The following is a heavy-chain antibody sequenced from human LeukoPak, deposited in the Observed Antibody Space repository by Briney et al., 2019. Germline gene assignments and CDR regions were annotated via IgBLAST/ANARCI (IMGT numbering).Heavy chain of an antibody. CDR1: GFTFSTYW. CDR2: IKQDGSER. J-gene: IGHJ6*03. V-gene: IGHV3-7*01. CDR3: TRVEETATTAAIIRKYSYYYYYMDV. Sequence: GGSLRLSCAASGFTFSTYWMTWVRQAPGKGLQWVANIKQDGSERYYVDSVKGRFTISRDNAKNSLYQQMSSLRAEDTAVYYCTRVEETATTAAIIRKYSYYYYYMDVWGKGNTVTVSS. D-gene: IGHD4-11*01.